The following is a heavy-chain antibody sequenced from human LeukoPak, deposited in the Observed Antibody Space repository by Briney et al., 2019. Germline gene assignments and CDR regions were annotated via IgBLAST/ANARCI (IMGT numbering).Heavy chain of an antibody. CDR2: ISAYNGNT. J-gene: IGHJ3*02. Sequence: ASVKVSCKASGYTFTSYGVSWVRQAPGQGLEWMGWISAYNGNTNYAQKLQGRVTMTTDTSTSTAYMELRSLRSEDTAVYYCARDWLIGNIVVVVGRLAAFDIWGQGTMVTVSS. V-gene: IGHV1-18*01. CDR3: ARDWLIGNIVVVVGRLAAFDI. CDR1: GYTFTSYG. D-gene: IGHD2-15*01.